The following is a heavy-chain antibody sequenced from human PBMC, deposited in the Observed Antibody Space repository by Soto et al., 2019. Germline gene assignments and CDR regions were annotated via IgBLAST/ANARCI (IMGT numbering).Heavy chain of an antibody. CDR2: LIGGHYGT. CDR1: GFTLQNYA. CDR3: AKGKSTGDIDWFDP. V-gene: IGHV3-23*01. J-gene: IGHJ5*02. D-gene: IGHD3-10*01. Sequence: EVQLLQSGGGLARPGGSLRLSCTASGFTLQNYAMAWVHQAPGKGLEWVSTLIGGHYGTAYSYSVKGRFTVSRDNSKNSLYLQMNSLGVEDTAMYFCAKGKSTGDIDWFDPWGQGSLVTVTS.